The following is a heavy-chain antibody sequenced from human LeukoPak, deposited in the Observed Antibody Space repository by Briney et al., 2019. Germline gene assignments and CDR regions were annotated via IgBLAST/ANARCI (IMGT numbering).Heavy chain of an antibody. CDR1: GFTFSSYA. CDR2: ISGSGGST. CDR3: AKIPYDRIWGSYRYRDDAFDI. Sequence: PGGSLRLSCAASGFTFSSYAMSWVRQAPGKGLEWVSAISGSGGSTYYADSVKGRFTISRDNSKNTLYLQMNSLRAEDTAVYYCAKIPYDRIWGSYRYRDDAFDIWGQGTMVTVSS. D-gene: IGHD3-16*02. V-gene: IGHV3-23*01. J-gene: IGHJ3*02.